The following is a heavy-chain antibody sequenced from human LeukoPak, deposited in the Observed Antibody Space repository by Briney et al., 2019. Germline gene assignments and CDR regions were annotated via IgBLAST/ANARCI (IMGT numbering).Heavy chain of an antibody. CDR3: AKSYSAYASGTYYNRVFDY. J-gene: IGHJ4*02. Sequence: GSLILSCAASGFTFSSYWMSWVRQAPGKGLEWVSIVTGSGATTYYADSVKGRFTISKDNSKNTLYLQMNTLRAEDTAVYYCAKSYSAYASGTYYNRVFDYWGQGTPVTVSS. V-gene: IGHV3-23*01. D-gene: IGHD3-10*01. CDR1: GFTFSSYW. CDR2: VTGSGATT.